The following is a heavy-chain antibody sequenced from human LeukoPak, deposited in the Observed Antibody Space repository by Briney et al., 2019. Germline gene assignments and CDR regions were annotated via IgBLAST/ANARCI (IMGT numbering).Heavy chain of an antibody. J-gene: IGHJ4*02. CDR3: ARDQTPWDIVVVPAGGDY. CDR1: GFTFSIHW. V-gene: IGHV3-7*01. Sequence: PGGSLRLSCAASGFTFSIHWMTWVRQAPGKGLEWVATIKPDGNDKYFVDSVKGRFTISRDNSKNTLYLQMNSLRAEDTAVYYCARDQTPWDIVVVPAGGDYWGQGTLVTVSS. D-gene: IGHD2-2*01. CDR2: IKPDGNDK.